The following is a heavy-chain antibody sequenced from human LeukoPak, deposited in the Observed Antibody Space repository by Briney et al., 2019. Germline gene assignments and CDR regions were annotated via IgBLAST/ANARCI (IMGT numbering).Heavy chain of an antibody. J-gene: IGHJ4*02. V-gene: IGHV3-30*04. CDR3: ARDLWVDTAMAHSSFDY. Sequence: GGSLRLSCAASGFTFSSYAMHWVRQAPGKGLEWVAVISHDGHNIYYENSVKGRFTISRDNSKYMVYLQMNSLRAEDTAVYYCARDLWVDTAMAHSSFDYWGQGTLVTVSS. CDR1: GFTFSSYA. D-gene: IGHD5-18*01. CDR2: ISHDGHNI.